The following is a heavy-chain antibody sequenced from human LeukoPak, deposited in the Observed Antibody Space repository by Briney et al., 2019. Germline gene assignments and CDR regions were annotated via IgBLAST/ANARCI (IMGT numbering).Heavy chain of an antibody. V-gene: IGHV3-30*02. Sequence: PGGPLRLSCAASGFTFSSYEMNWVRQAPGKGLEWVAFIRYDGSNKYYADPVKGRFTISRDNSKNTLYLQMNSLRAEDTAVYYCAKQYCGGDCPYYFDYWGQGTLVTVSS. CDR2: IRYDGSNK. D-gene: IGHD2-21*02. CDR1: GFTFSSYE. J-gene: IGHJ4*02. CDR3: AKQYCGGDCPYYFDY.